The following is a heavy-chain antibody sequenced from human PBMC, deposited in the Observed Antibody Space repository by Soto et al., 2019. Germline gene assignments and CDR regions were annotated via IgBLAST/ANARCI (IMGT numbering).Heavy chain of an antibody. J-gene: IGHJ5*02. Sequence: GGSLRLSCAASGFTFSDYYMSWIRQAPGKGLEWVSYISSSGSTIYYADSVKGRFTISRDNAKNSLYLQMNSLRAEDTAVYYCAREVWRQLVRVWFDPWGQGTLVTVSS. V-gene: IGHV3-11*01. CDR3: AREVWRQLVRVWFDP. D-gene: IGHD6-13*01. CDR2: ISSSGSTI. CDR1: GFTFSDYY.